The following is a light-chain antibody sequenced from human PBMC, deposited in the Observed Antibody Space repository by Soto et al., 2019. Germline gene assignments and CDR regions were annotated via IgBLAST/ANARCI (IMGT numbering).Light chain of an antibody. CDR1: QSVSYN. CDR3: QQYKKWPPLT. J-gene: IGKJ4*01. V-gene: IGKV3-15*01. CDR2: GAF. Sequence: IVLTQSPATLSVSPGEPATLSCRASQSVSYNLAWYQQKPGQGPRLLIYGAFTRATGIPARFSGSGSGTEFTLTISSLQSEDFAVYYCQQYKKWPPLTFGGGTKVELK.